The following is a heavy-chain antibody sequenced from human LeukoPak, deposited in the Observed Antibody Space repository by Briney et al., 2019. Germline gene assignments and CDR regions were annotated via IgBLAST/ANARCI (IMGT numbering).Heavy chain of an antibody. CDR2: ISGSGGST. Sequence: GGSLRLSCAASGFTFSSYAMSWVRQAPGKGLEWVSAISGSGGSTYYADPVKGRFTISRDNSKNTLYLQMNSLRAEDTAVYYCAKKMYYYDSSGHFDYWGQGTLVTVSS. V-gene: IGHV3-23*01. CDR1: GFTFSSYA. CDR3: AKKMYYYDSSGHFDY. D-gene: IGHD3-22*01. J-gene: IGHJ4*02.